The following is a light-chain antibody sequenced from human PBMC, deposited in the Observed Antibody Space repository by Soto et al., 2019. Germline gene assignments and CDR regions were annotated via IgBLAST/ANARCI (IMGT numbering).Light chain of an antibody. J-gene: IGKJ5*01. CDR1: QSVSSSY. CDR3: LQYVSSPT. CDR2: DAS. V-gene: IGKV3D-20*01. Sequence: EIVLTQSPATLSLSPEERATLSCGASQSVSSSYLAWYQQKPGLAPRLLIYDASYRATGIPDRFSGSGSGTDFTLTISRLEPEDFAVYYCLQYVSSPTFGQGTRLEIK.